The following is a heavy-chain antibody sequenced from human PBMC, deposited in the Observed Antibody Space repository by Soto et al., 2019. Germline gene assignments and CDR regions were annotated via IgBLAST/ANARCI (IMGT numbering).Heavy chain of an antibody. D-gene: IGHD3-9*01. J-gene: IGHJ5*02. CDR3: AKEHYDILTGYQTGNWFDP. Sequence: SETLSLTCSVSGGSISSSSYYWGWIRPPPGKGLEWIGSIYYSGSIYYNPSLKSRVTISVDTSKNQFSLKLSSVTAAETAVYYCAKEHYDILTGYQTGNWFDPWGQGTPVTVSS. CDR2: IYYSGSI. CDR1: GGSISSSSYY. V-gene: IGHV4-39*02.